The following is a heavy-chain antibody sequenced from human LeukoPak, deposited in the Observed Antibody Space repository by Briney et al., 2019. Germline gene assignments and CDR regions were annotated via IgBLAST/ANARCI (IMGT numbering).Heavy chain of an antibody. CDR2: IIAIFGTA. D-gene: IGHD3-9*01. CDR3: ASATPADISTGSYSDAFDI. Sequence: SAKVSCKASGGTGSSYAISWVRQAPGQGLEWRGGIIAIFGTANYAQKFQGRVTITADESTSTAYMELSSLRSEDTAVYYCASATPADISTGSYSDAFDIWGQGTLVTVSS. CDR1: GGTGSSYA. J-gene: IGHJ3*02. V-gene: IGHV1-69*13.